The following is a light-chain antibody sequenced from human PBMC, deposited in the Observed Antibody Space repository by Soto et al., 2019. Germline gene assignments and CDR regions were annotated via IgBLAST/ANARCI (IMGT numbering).Light chain of an antibody. Sequence: QSVLTQPPSASGTPGQRVTISCSGSSSNIGKNTVNWYQQLPGTAPKLLIYSNYQRPSGVPDRFSGSKSGTSVSLAISGLQSEDEADYYCAAWDDSLNGYVFGTGTKVTVL. CDR3: AAWDDSLNGYV. CDR1: SSNIGKNT. J-gene: IGLJ1*01. CDR2: SNY. V-gene: IGLV1-44*01.